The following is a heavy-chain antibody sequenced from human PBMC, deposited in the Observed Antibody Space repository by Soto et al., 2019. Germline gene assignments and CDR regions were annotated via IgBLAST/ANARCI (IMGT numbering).Heavy chain of an antibody. J-gene: IGHJ5*02. CDR3: ARVGLPAAIKGIWFDP. V-gene: IGHV4-31*03. D-gene: IGHD2-2*01. CDR1: GACISSGCYS. CDR2: IYYSGST. Sequence: NPXETLSLTCTVCGACISSGCYSGSGIRQHPGKGLEWIGYIYYSGSTYYNPSLKSRVTISVDTSKNQFSLKLSSVTAADTAVYYCARVGLPAAIKGIWFDPWGQGTLVTVSS.